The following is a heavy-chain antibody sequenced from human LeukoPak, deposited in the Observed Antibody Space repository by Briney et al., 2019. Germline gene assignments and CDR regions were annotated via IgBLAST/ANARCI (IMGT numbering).Heavy chain of an antibody. CDR3: ATARGSTLWGGFRDYYGMEV. D-gene: IGHD2-2*01. V-gene: IGHV3-53*01. Sequence: GGSLRLSCAASEVTVSSSYLTWVRQAPGKGLEWVSVIYSRGITYHADSVKGRFTMSTDSSKNTAYLQMNSLRDDDTAVYYCATARGSTLWGGFRDYYGMEVWGQGTTVTVSS. J-gene: IGHJ6*02. CDR1: EVTVSSSY. CDR2: IYSRGIT.